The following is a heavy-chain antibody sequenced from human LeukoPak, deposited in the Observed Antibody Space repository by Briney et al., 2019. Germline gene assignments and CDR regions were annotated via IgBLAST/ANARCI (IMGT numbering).Heavy chain of an antibody. V-gene: IGHV4-38-2*01. Sequence: PSETLSLTCAVSGYSISSGYYWGWIRQPPGKGLEWIGSIYYSGSTYYNPSLKSRVTISVDTSKNQFSLKLSSVTAADTAVYYCARKGSSGWYDPLYFDYWGQGTLVTVSS. CDR1: GYSISSGYY. CDR2: IYYSGST. J-gene: IGHJ4*02. CDR3: ARKGSSGWYDPLYFDY. D-gene: IGHD6-19*01.